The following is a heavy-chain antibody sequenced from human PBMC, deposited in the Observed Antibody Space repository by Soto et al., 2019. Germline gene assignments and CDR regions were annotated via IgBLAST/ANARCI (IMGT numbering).Heavy chain of an antibody. V-gene: IGHV4-39*01. CDR2: IYYSGST. D-gene: IGHD6-19*01. CDR3: ARSIAVAGNLLDY. CDR1: GGSISSSSYY. Sequence: SETLSLTCTVSGGSISSSSYYWGWIRQPPGKGLEWIGSIYYSGSTYYNPSLKSRVTISVDTSKNQFSLKLSSVTAADTAVYYCARSIAVAGNLLDYWGQETXVTVSS. J-gene: IGHJ4*02.